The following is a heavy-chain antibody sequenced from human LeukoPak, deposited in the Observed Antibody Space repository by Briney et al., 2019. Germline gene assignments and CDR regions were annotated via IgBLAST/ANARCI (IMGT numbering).Heavy chain of an antibody. CDR1: GYTFTSSD. V-gene: IGHV1-8*01. Sequence: VASVKVSCKASGYTFTSSDINWARQAPGQGLEWMGWTNPNSGKTGYARKFQGRVTMTKNTSISTAYMEVSSLGYDDTAIYYCARGRPGLASAGTYDFWGQGTLITVSS. CDR3: ARGRPGLASAGTYDF. J-gene: IGHJ4*02. D-gene: IGHD6-13*01. CDR2: TNPNSGKT.